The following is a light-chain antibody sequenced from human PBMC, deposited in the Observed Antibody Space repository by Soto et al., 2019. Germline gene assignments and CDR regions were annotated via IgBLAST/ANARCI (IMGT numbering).Light chain of an antibody. CDR3: SSYTTSHGLV. CDR1: SRDVGRYNY. CDR2: EVS. V-gene: IGLV2-14*01. Sequence: QSALTQPASVSGSPGQSITISCSGTSRDVGRYNYVSWYQQHPGKAPRLMIYEVSNRPSGISNRFSGSKSGNTASLTISGLQAEDEADYFCSSYTTSHGLVFGGGTKLTVL. J-gene: IGLJ3*02.